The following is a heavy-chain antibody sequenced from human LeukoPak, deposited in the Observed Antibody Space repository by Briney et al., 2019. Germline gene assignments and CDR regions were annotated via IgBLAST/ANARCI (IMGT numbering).Heavy chain of an antibody. CDR1: GFTFSSYA. J-gene: IGHJ4*02. Sequence: PGGSLRLPCAASGFTFSSYAMSWVRQAPGKGLEWVAVFSYDGSNKYYADSVKGRFTISRDNSKNTLYLQMNSLRAEDTAVYYCAKYRETIFGAPGGYWGQGTLVTVSS. V-gene: IGHV3-30*18. D-gene: IGHD3-3*01. CDR3: AKYRETIFGAPGGY. CDR2: FSYDGSNK.